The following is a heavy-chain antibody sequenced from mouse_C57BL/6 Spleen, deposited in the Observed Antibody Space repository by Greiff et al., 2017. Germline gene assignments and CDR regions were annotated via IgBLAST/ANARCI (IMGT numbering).Heavy chain of an antibody. CDR1: GYTFTDYY. CDR2: INPNNGGT. V-gene: IGHV1-26*01. CDR3: ARDLLYGTFGY. D-gene: IGHD1-2*01. J-gene: IGHJ2*01. Sequence: VQLQQSGPELVKPGASVKISCKASGYTFTDYYMNWVKQSHGKSLEWIGDINPNNGGTSYNQKFKGKATFTVDKSSISAYMELRSLTSEDSAVCYCARDLLYGTFGYWGQGTTLSVSS.